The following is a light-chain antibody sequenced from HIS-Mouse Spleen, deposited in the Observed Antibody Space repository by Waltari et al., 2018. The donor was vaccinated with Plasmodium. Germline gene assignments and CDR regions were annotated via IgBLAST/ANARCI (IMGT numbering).Light chain of an antibody. CDR1: QSVLYSSNNKNY. V-gene: IGKV4-1*01. J-gene: IGKJ2*01. Sequence: DIVLTQSPDSLAVSLGERATIICKSSQSVLYSSNNKNYLAWYQQKPAQPPKLLIYWASTRESGVPDRFSGSGSGTDFTLTISSLQAEDVAVYYCQQYYSTPYTFGQGTKLEIK. CDR3: QQYYSTPYT. CDR2: WAS.